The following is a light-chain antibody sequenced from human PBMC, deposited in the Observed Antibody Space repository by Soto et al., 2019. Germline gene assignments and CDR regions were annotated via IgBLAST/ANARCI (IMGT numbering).Light chain of an antibody. CDR1: QSFRGL. Sequence: EVVLTHSPVTLSLSPGERATLSCRASQSFRGLLAWYQQKPGQAPRLLIYDAYNRATGIPPRFSGSGSGTDFTLTISSLEPEDFAVYYCQQRSVWPITFGQGTRLEIK. CDR3: QQRSVWPIT. V-gene: IGKV3-11*01. J-gene: IGKJ5*01. CDR2: DAY.